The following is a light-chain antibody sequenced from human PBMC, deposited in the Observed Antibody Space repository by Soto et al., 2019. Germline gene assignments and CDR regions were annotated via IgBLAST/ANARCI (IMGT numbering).Light chain of an antibody. CDR3: QQYNSYSWT. CDR2: DAS. V-gene: IGKV1-5*01. Sequence: DIQMTQCPSTLSSCVVDIFTITCRASQSISSCLACYQQKPGKAPKLLIYDASSLESGVPSRFSGSGSGTEFTLTISSLQPDDFATYYCQQYNSYSWTFGQGTKVDIK. CDR1: QSISSC. J-gene: IGKJ1*01.